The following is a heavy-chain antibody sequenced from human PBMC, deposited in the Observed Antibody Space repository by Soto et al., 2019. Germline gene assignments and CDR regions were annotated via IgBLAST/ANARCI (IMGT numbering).Heavy chain of an antibody. CDR1: GGSISSYY. J-gene: IGHJ4*02. CDR3: ARRRDGYNFDY. V-gene: IGHV4-59*08. Sequence: SETLSLTCTVSGGSISSYYWSWIRQPPGKGLEWIGYIYYSGSTNYNPSLKSRVTISVDTSKNQFSLKLSSVTAADTAVYYCARRRDGYNFDYWGQGTLVTVSS. CDR2: IYYSGST. D-gene: IGHD5-12*01.